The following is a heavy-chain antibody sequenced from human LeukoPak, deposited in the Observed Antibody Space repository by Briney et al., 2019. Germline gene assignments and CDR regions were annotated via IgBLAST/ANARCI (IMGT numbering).Heavy chain of an antibody. V-gene: IGHV1-2*02. D-gene: IGHD2-2*01. CDR3: ARDFCSSTSCPWYYFDY. J-gene: IGHJ4*02. CDR1: GYTFTGYY. CDR2: INPNSGGT. Sequence: ASVKVSCKASGYTFTGYYMHWVRQAPGQGLERMGWINPNSGGTNYAQKSQGRVTMTRDTSISTAYMELSRLRSDDTAVYYCARDFCSSTSCPWYYFDYWGQGTLVTVSS.